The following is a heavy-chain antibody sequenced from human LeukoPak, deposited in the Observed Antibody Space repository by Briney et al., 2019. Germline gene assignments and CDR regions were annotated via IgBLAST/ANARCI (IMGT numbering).Heavy chain of an antibody. CDR3: ARVNYGSGSPTFDY. CDR2: ISSSSSTI. V-gene: IGHV3-48*01. D-gene: IGHD3-10*01. J-gene: IGHJ4*02. Sequence: GGPLRLSCAASGFTFSSYSMNWVRQAPGKGLEWVSYISSSSSTIYYADSVKGRFTISRDNAKNSLYLQMNSLRAEDTAVYYCARVNYGSGSPTFDYWGQGTLVTVSS. CDR1: GFTFSSYS.